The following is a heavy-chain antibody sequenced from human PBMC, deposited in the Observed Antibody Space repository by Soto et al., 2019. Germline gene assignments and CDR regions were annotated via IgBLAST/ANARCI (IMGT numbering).Heavy chain of an antibody. CDR1: VFTFSSYA. V-gene: IGHV3-23*01. J-gene: IGHJ2*01. Sequence: GSLRFSCAASVFTFSSYAMSWVRQAPGKGLAWVSTISGSGGSTYYADSVKGRFTISRDNSKNTLYLQMNSLRAEDTALYYCAKDASSGITSFELWGRGTLVTVSS. CDR3: AKDASSGITSFEL. D-gene: IGHD3-3*01. CDR2: ISGSGGST.